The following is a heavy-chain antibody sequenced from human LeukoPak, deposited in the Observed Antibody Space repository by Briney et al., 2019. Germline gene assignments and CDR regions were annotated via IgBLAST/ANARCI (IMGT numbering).Heavy chain of an antibody. J-gene: IGHJ5*01. CDR1: AFTFSSYW. CDR3: AKGESITSAWFDS. CDR2: IKDDGSEK. V-gene: IGHV3-7*01. D-gene: IGHD5-24*01. Sequence: GGSLSLSCAGSAFTFSSYWMSWVRQAPGKGPEWVANIKDDGSEKYYLDSVKGRFTISRDNSKNTLYLQINSLRGEDTAVYYCAKGESITSAWFDSWGQGTLVTVSS.